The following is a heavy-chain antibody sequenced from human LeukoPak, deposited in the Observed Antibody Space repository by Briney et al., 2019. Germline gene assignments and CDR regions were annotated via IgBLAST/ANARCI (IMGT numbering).Heavy chain of an antibody. CDR1: GYTFTGYH. J-gene: IGHJ3*02. CDR2: INPNSGGT. Sequence: APVNVSCKASGYTFTGYHMRWVRQAPGQGLEWMGWINPNSGGTNYAQKFQGRVTMTRDTSITTAYMELSRLRSDDTAVYYCARDRGDWDAFDIWGQGTMVTVSS. V-gene: IGHV1-2*02. CDR3: ARDRGDWDAFDI. D-gene: IGHD3-10*01.